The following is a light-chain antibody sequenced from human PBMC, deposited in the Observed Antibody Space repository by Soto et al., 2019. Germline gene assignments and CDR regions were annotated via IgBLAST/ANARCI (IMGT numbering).Light chain of an antibody. Sequence: DIQMTQSPSSLSASVGDRVTITCRASQSIDTYLNWYQHRPGKVPKLLIHGASNLESGVPSRFSGSGSGTDFTLTISSLQHEYFATYYWQQSFSTLTFGGGTMVEIK. V-gene: IGKV1-39*01. J-gene: IGKJ4*01. CDR1: QSIDTY. CDR2: GAS. CDR3: QQSFSTLT.